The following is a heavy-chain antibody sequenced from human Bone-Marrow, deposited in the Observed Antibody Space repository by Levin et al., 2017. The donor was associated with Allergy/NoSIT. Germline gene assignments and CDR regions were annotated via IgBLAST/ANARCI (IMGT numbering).Heavy chain of an antibody. D-gene: IGHD6-13*01. CDR2: ITTADDT. CDR3: ARGYGSSHYFFDS. CDR1: GFTFSTYD. Sequence: PGGSLRLSCAASGFTFSTYDMHWLRQTPGKGLEWVAAITTADDTYYLNSVKGRFTISREIATNSVFLQMTSLRVGDTALYYCARGYGSSHYFFDSWGRGTLVAVSS. V-gene: IGHV3-13*01. J-gene: IGHJ4*02.